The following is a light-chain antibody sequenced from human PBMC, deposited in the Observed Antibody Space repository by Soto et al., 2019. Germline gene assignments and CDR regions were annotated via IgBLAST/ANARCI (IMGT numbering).Light chain of an antibody. Sequence: XSCTGSSSNIGAGYDVHWYQQLPGTAPKLLIYGNSNRPSGVPDRFSGSKSGTSASLAITGLRAEDEADYYCQSYDSSLSGWVFGGGTKLTVL. CDR3: QSYDSSLSGWV. CDR2: GNS. V-gene: IGLV1-40*01. CDR1: SSNIGAGYD. J-gene: IGLJ3*02.